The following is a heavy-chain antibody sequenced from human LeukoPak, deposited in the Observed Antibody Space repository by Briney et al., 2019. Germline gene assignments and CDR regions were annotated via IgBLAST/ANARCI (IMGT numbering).Heavy chain of an antibody. Sequence: QPGGSLRLSCAASGFTFGSYAMHWVRQAPGKGLEWVAVISYDGSNKYYADSVKGRFTISRDNSKNTLYLQMNSLRAEDTAVYYCARGVEMATIRTNIFDYWGQGTLVTVSS. CDR2: ISYDGSNK. CDR3: ARGVEMATIRTNIFDY. J-gene: IGHJ4*02. D-gene: IGHD5-24*01. CDR1: GFTFGSYA. V-gene: IGHV3-30*01.